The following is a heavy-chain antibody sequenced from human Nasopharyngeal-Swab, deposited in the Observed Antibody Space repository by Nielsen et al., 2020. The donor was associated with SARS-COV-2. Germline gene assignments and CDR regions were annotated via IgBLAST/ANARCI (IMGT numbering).Heavy chain of an antibody. V-gene: IGHV6-1*01. CDR3: ASFAQGSPSLY. CDR1: GDSVSSNSAA. Sequence: SQTLSLTCAISGDSVSSNSAAWHWITQSASRGLEWLGRTYYRSTWNNDYAVSVRSRITISPDISNNQFSLHLNSVTPEDTAVYYCASFAQGSPSLYWGQGILVTVSS. CDR2: TYYRSTWNN. J-gene: IGHJ4*02.